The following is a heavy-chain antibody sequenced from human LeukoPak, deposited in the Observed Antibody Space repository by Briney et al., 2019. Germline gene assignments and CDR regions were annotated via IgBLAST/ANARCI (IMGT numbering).Heavy chain of an antibody. V-gene: IGHV1-69*04. J-gene: IGHJ4*02. CDR3: AKAPYSSSWSFDY. CDR1: GGTFSSYA. Sequence: ASVKVSRKASGGTFSSYAISWVRQAPGQGLEWMGRIIPILGIANYAQKFQGRVTITADKSTSTAYMELSSLRSEDTAVYYCAKAPYSSSWSFDYWGQGTLVTVSS. D-gene: IGHD6-13*01. CDR2: IIPILGIA.